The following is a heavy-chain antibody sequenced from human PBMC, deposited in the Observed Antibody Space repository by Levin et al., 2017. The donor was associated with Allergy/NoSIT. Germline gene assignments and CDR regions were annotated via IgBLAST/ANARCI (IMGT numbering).Heavy chain of an antibody. CDR1: GFSLSTGGMC. CDR3: ARMYIATRPDDGFDI. V-gene: IGHV2-70*01. D-gene: IGHD6-6*01. Sequence: SGPTLVKPTQTLTLTCTFSGFSLSTGGMCVSWIRQPPGKALEWLALIDWDEDKYYRTSLKTRPTISKDTSKNQVVLTMTNTDPADTDTYYCARMYIATRPDDGFDIWGQGTMVTVSS. J-gene: IGHJ3*02. CDR2: IDWDEDK.